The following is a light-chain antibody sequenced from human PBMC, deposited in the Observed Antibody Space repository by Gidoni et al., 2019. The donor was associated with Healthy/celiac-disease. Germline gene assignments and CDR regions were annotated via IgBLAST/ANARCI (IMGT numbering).Light chain of an antibody. J-gene: IGKJ4*01. V-gene: IGKV3-11*01. CDR2: DAS. Sequence: DIVFTQSPATLSLSPGERATLSCRASQSVSSYLAWYQQKPGKAPRLLIYDASNRATGIPARFSGSGSGTDFTLTISSLEPEDFAVYYCQQRSNWPLTFGGGTKVEIK. CDR1: QSVSSY. CDR3: QQRSNWPLT.